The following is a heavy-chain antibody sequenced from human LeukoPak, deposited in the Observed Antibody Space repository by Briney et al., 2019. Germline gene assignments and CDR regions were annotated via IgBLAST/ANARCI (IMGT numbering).Heavy chain of an antibody. CDR2: IIPILGIA. Sequence: ASVKVSCKASGGTFSSYAISWMRQAPGQGLEWMGRIIPILGIANYAQKFQGRVTITADKSTSTAYMELSSLRSEDTAVYYCALRATRNTSLDHWGQGTLVTVSS. CDR3: ALRATRNTSLDH. CDR1: GGTFSSYA. V-gene: IGHV1-69*04. J-gene: IGHJ4*02.